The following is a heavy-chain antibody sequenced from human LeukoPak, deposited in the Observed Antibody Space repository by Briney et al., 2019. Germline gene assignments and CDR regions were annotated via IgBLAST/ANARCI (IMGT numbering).Heavy chain of an antibody. D-gene: IGHD6-13*01. V-gene: IGHV3-30-3*01. CDR1: GFTFSSYA. CDR2: ISYDGSNK. CDR3: ARDLNSSSWYSAAGY. Sequence: GGSLRLSCAASGFTFSSYAMHWVRQAPGKGLEWVAVISYDGSNKYYADSVKGRFTISRDNSKNTLYLQMNSLRAEDTAVHYCARDLNSSSWYSAAGYWGQGTLVTVSS. J-gene: IGHJ4*02.